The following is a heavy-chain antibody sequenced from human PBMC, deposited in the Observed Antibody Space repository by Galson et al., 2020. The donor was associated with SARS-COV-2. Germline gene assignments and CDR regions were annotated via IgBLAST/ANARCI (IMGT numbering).Heavy chain of an antibody. V-gene: IGHV6-1*01. D-gene: IGHD2-21*01. CDR2: TYYRSKWYN. Sequence: SQTLSLTCATPGDSVPSNIPARNWIRQSPSRGLEWLGRTYYRSKWYNDYAVSVKSRITINPDTSKNQVSLQLNSVTPEDTAVYDCPREGGLSTLCYWGQGTLVTVSS. J-gene: IGHJ4*02. CDR3: PREGGLSTLCY. CDR1: GDSVPSNIPA.